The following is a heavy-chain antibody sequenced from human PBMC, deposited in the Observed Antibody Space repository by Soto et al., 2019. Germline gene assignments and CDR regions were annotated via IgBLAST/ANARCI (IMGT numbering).Heavy chain of an antibody. J-gene: IGHJ6*03. Sequence: SETLSLTCTVSGGSISNSSYFWGWIRQPPGKGLEWIGSAHYSGSTYYTPSLKSRVTISIDTSKNQFSLKLSSVTAADTAVFYCVRHVRGYYYYMDVWGKGTTVTVSS. CDR2: AHYSGST. CDR3: VRHVRGYYYYMDV. CDR1: GGSISNSSYF. V-gene: IGHV4-39*01. D-gene: IGHD3-10*02.